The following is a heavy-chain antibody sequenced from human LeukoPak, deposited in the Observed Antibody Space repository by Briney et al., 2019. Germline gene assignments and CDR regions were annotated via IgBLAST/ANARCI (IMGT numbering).Heavy chain of an antibody. Sequence: PGGSLRLSCAASGFTFSSYGMHWVRQAPGKGLEWVAFIRYDGSNKYYADSVKGRFTISRDNSKNTLYLQMNSLRAEDTAVYYCAKPGYCGSTSCYTVYIDYWGQGTLVTVSS. V-gene: IGHV3-30*02. J-gene: IGHJ4*02. CDR1: GFTFSSYG. D-gene: IGHD2-2*02. CDR3: AKPGYCGSTSCYTVYIDY. CDR2: IRYDGSNK.